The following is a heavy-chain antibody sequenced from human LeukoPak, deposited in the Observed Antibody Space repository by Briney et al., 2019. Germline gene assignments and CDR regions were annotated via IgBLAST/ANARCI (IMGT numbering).Heavy chain of an antibody. CDR1: GGSISSSSYY. V-gene: IGHV4-39*07. CDR3: ARAEETYYYGSGSNYFDY. CDR2: IYYSGST. J-gene: IGHJ4*02. Sequence: SETLSLTCTVSGGSISSSSYYWDWIRQPPGKGLEWIGNIYYSGSTYYNPSLKSRVTISVDTSKNQFSLKLSSVTAADTAVYYCARAEETYYYGSGSNYFDYWGQGILVTVSS. D-gene: IGHD3-10*01.